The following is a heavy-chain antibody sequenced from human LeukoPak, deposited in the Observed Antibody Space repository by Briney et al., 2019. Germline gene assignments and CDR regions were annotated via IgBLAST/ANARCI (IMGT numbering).Heavy chain of an antibody. CDR1: GDSISSSSYY. J-gene: IGHJ6*03. D-gene: IGHD1-1*01. CDR2: IYYSGST. CDR3: ASGVANWNGAYYYYYMDV. Sequence: SETLSLTCTVSGDSISSSSYYWGWIRQPPGKGLEWIGSIYYSGSTYYNSSLKSRVTISVDTSKNQFSLKLRSVTAADSAVYYCASGVANWNGAYYYYYMDVWGKGTTVTVSS. V-gene: IGHV4-39*07.